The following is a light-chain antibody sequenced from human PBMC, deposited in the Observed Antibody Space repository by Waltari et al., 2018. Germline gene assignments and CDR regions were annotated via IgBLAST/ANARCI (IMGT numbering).Light chain of an antibody. CDR2: DVS. CDR3: CSYAGSSWV. Sequence: QSALTQPRSVSGSPGQSVTISCTGTISDVGGYNYVSWYQQHPGKAPKLMIYDVSKRPSGVPDRFSGSKSGNTASLTISGLQAEDEADYYCCSYAGSSWVFGGGTKLTVL. V-gene: IGLV2-11*01. J-gene: IGLJ3*02. CDR1: ISDVGGYNY.